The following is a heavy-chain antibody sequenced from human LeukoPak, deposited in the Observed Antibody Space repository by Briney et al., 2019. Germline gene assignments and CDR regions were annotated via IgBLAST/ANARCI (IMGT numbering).Heavy chain of an antibody. Sequence: PSETLSLTRTVPGGSISSYYWSWIRQPAGKGLEWIGRIYTSGSTNYSPSLKSRVTMSVDTSKNQFSLKLSSVTAADTAVYYCARFGEFTFGDDFDIWGKGTMVTVPS. V-gene: IGHV4-4*07. CDR1: GGSISSYY. CDR3: ARFGEFTFGDDFDI. J-gene: IGHJ3*02. D-gene: IGHD3-10*01. CDR2: IYTSGST.